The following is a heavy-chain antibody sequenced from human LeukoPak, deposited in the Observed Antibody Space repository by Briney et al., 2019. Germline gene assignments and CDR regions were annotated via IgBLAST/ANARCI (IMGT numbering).Heavy chain of an antibody. CDR3: AKDDSLAAAGFALSGSFDP. J-gene: IGHJ5*02. CDR2: ISGSGGNT. V-gene: IGHV3-23*01. CDR1: GFTFSSYA. D-gene: IGHD6-13*01. Sequence: QPGGSLRLSCAASGFTFSSYAMSWVRQAPGKALEWVSAISGSGGNTYYTDSVKGRFTTSRDNSKNTLYLQMNSLRAEDTAVYYCAKDDSLAAAGFALSGSFDPWGQGTLVTVSS.